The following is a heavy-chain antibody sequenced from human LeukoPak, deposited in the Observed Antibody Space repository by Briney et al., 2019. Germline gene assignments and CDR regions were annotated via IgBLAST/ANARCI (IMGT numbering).Heavy chain of an antibody. D-gene: IGHD6-13*01. CDR3: ARMAAAKLGY. Sequence: SETLPLTCAVYGGSFSGYYWSWIRQPPGKGLEWIGEINHSGGTNYNPSLKSRVTISVDTSKNQFSLKLSSVTAADTAVYYCARMAAAKLGYWGQGTLVTVSS. J-gene: IGHJ4*02. CDR1: GGSFSGYY. CDR2: INHSGGT. V-gene: IGHV4-34*01.